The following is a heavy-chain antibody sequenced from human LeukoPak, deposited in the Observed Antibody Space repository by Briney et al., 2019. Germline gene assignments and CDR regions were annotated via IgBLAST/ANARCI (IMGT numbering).Heavy chain of an antibody. V-gene: IGHV3-7*01. D-gene: IGHD1-14*01. CDR2: ISQDGSGK. J-gene: IGHJ4*02. CDR3: ARDQVDRIWYFDY. Sequence: GGSLRLSCGASGFTFSNYWMSWVRQAPGKGLEWVINISQDGSGKNYADSVEGRFTISRDNAKNSLSLQMNSLRAEDTAVYYCARDQVDRIWYFDYWGQGTLVTVSS. CDR1: GFTFSNYW.